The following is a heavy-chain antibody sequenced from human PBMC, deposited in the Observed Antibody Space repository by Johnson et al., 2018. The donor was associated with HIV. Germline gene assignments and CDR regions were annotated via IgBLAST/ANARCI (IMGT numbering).Heavy chain of an antibody. CDR1: GFTFSSYG. Sequence: QVQLVESGGGVVQPGRSLRLSCAASGFTFSSYGMHWVRQAPGKGLEWVAVIWYDGSNKYYADSVKGRFTISRDNSKNTLYLQMNSLRAEDTAVYYCAKARHDYGGTDDAFDIWGQGTMVTVSS. V-gene: IGHV3-33*06. D-gene: IGHD4-23*01. J-gene: IGHJ3*02. CDR3: AKARHDYGGTDDAFDI. CDR2: IWYDGSNK.